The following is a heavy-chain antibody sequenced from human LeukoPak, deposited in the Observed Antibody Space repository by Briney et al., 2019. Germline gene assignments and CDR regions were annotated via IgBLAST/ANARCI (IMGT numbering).Heavy chain of an antibody. CDR1: GGSISSYY. V-gene: IGHV4-4*07. CDR2: IYTSAST. J-gene: IGHJ5*02. D-gene: IGHD2-2*01. CDR3: ARARLSALGYCSSTSCFWGFDP. Sequence: SETLSLTCTVSGGSISSYYWSWIRQPAGKGLEWIGRIYTSASTNYNPSLKSRVTMSVDTSKNQFSLKLSSVTAADTAVYYCARARLSALGYCSSTSCFWGFDPWGQGTLVTVSS.